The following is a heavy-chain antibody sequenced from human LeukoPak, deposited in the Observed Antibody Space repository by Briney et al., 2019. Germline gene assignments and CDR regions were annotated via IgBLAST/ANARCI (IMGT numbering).Heavy chain of an antibody. V-gene: IGHV1-69*16. CDR2: IIPIPVTP. CDR3: ARSPLAHSGTYSEE. CDR1: GGSFSSRS. D-gene: IGHD1-26*01. Sequence: SVKVSCKASGGSFSSRSITWVRQAPGQGLESMGGIIPIPVTPNYAQKFQGRVTITTDESTTTAYMELTSLRSEDTAVYYCARSPLAHSGTYSEEWGQGTLVTVSS. J-gene: IGHJ4*02.